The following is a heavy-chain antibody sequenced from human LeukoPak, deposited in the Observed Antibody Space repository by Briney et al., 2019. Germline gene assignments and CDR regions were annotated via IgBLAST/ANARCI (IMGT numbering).Heavy chain of an antibody. CDR2: IYYSGST. CDR1: GGSISSGDYY. CDR3: ARGYYDISTGVNWFDP. J-gene: IGHJ5*02. V-gene: IGHV4-30-4*08. Sequence: SQTLSLTCTVSGGSISSGDYYWSWIRQPPGKGLEWIGYIYYSGSTYYNPSLKSRVTISVDTSKNQFSLKLSSVTAADTAVYYCARGYYDISTGVNWFDPWGQGTLVTVSS. D-gene: IGHD3-9*01.